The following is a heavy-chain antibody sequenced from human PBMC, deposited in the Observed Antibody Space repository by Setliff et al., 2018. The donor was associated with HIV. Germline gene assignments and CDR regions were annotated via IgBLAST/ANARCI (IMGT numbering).Heavy chain of an antibody. J-gene: IGHJ4*02. CDR2: IYYSGSK. V-gene: IGHV4-39*01. CDR3: ARRPSSYYYYDSSRYSGGNVDY. CDR1: GGSITTITFY. D-gene: IGHD3-22*01. Sequence: PSETLSLTCTVSGGSITTITFYWGWLRQPPGMGLEWIGYIYYSGSKHYNPSLKSLVTISVDTSKNQFSLKLRSVTAADTALYYWARRPSSYYYYDSSRYSGGNVDYWGRGTLVTVSS.